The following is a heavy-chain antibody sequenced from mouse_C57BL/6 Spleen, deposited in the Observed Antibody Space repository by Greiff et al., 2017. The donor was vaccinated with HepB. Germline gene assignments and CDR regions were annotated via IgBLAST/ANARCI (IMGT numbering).Heavy chain of an antibody. V-gene: IGHV5-17*01. J-gene: IGHJ2*01. D-gene: IGHD1-1*01. CDR2: ISSGSSTI. CDR3: ARREGTVVATGDYFDY. Sequence: DVMLVESGGGLVKPGGSLKLSCAASGFTFSDYGMHWVRQAPEKGLEWVAYISSGSSTIYYADTVKGRFTISRDNAKNTLFLQMTSLRSEDTAMYYCARREGTVVATGDYFDYWGQGTTLTVSS. CDR1: GFTFSDYG.